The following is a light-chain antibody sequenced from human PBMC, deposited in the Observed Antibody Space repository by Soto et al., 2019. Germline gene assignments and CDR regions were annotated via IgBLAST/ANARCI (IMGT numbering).Light chain of an antibody. V-gene: IGKV3D-20*02. CDR2: GAS. CDR3: QQRSNWTPT. CDR1: QSVSSSN. Sequence: EIVLTQSPGTLSLSPGERATLSCRASQSVSSSNLAWYQQKPGQAPRLLICGASSRATGIPDRFSGSGSGTAFNLRISRPEPEDFEVYYCQQRSNWTPTVGKGTKVDIK. J-gene: IGKJ1*01.